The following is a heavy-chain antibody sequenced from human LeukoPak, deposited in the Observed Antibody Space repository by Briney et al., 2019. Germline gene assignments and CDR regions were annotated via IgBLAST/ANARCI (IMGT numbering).Heavy chain of an antibody. V-gene: IGHV4-39*07. Sequence: SETLSLTCTVSGGSISSSSYYWGGIRQPPGKGLEWIGSIYYSGSTYYNPSLKSRVTISVDTSKNQFSLKLSSVTAADTAVYYCAREYNWNDAVPPNWFDPWGQGTLVTVSS. CDR3: AREYNWNDAVPPNWFDP. J-gene: IGHJ5*02. D-gene: IGHD1-1*01. CDR1: GGSISSSSYY. CDR2: IYYSGST.